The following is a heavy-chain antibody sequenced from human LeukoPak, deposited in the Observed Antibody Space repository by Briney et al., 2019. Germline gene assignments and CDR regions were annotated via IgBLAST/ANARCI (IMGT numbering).Heavy chain of an antibody. CDR2: IIPLLGVA. V-gene: IGHV1-69*04. CDR1: GGTFSSYA. J-gene: IGHJ6*02. CDR3: ARDTGSPGYTTSWSGGVDV. D-gene: IGHD6-13*01. Sequence: ASVKVSCKASGGTFSSYAINWVRQAPGRGLEWMGMIIPLLGVANYAQKFQGRVTITADKSTSRAYMELSSLRSEDTAVYYCARDTGSPGYTTSWSGGVDVWGQGTTVTVSS.